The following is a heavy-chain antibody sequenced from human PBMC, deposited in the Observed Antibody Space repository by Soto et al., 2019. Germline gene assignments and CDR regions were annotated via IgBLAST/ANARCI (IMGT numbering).Heavy chain of an antibody. CDR2: INPSGGST. Sequence: QVQLVQSGAEVKKPGASVKVSCKASGYTFTSYYMHWVRQAPGQGLEWMGIINPSGGSTSYAQKFQCRVPMTRDTSTSTVYMELSSLRSEDTAVYYCARGRIAARPRGVNYFDYWGKGTLVTVSS. D-gene: IGHD6-6*01. V-gene: IGHV1-46*01. CDR1: GYTFTSYY. J-gene: IGHJ4*02. CDR3: ARGRIAARPRGVNYFDY.